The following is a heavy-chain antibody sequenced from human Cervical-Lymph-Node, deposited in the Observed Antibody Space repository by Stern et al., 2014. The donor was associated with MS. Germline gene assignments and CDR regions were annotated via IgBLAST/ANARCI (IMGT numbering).Heavy chain of an antibody. V-gene: IGHV1-2*02. CDR1: GYTFTAYF. D-gene: IGHD1-26*01. CDR3: ARDRGGYSGY. J-gene: IGHJ4*02. CDR2: IRPKPGSA. Sequence: QVQLVESGAEVERPVASVKVSCKASGYTFTAYFLHWVRQAPGQGLEWNGWIRPKPGSATYAPKLKDRVTMTRDASINTGYMEVSSLRSDDAAVYYCARDRGGYSGYRGQGTLVAGPS.